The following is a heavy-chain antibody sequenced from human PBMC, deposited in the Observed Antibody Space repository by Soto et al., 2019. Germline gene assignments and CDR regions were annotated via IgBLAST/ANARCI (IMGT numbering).Heavy chain of an antibody. V-gene: IGHV3-9*01. CDR2: ISWNSGSI. Sequence: EVQLVESGGGLVQPGRSLRLSCAASGFTFDDYAMHWVRQAPGKGLEWVSGISWNSGSIGYADSVKGRFTISRDNAKNSLYLQMNSLRAEDTALYYCAKDLDLISGWYDFDYWGQGTLVTVSS. CDR3: AKDLDLISGWYDFDY. J-gene: IGHJ4*02. CDR1: GFTFDDYA. D-gene: IGHD6-19*01.